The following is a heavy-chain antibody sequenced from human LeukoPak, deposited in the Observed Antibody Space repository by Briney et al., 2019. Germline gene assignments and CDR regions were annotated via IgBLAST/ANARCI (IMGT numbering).Heavy chain of an antibody. CDR3: AREGDYGDSDI. CDR1: GFTFSNYY. V-gene: IGHV3-7*03. CDR2: TKKDGSEK. D-gene: IGHD4-17*01. Sequence: GGSLRLSCAASGFTFSNYYMNWVRQAPGKGLEWLAKTKKDGSEKYYVDSVKGRFTISRDNTKNSVYLQMNSLRAEDTAVYYCAREGDYGDSDIWGQGTMVIVSS. J-gene: IGHJ3*02.